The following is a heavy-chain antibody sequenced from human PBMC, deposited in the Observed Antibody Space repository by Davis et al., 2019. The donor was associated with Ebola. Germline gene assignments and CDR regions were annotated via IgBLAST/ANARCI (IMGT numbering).Heavy chain of an antibody. CDR1: GFIFSSYA. D-gene: IGHD1-7*01. CDR2: ITGTGVST. CDR3: AKDMVTNWNYVDYYYYGMDV. V-gene: IGHV3-23*01. J-gene: IGHJ6*02. Sequence: PGGSLRLSCAASGFIFSSYAMSWVRQAPGKGLAWVSSITGTGVSTYYADSVKGRFTISRDNSKNTLYLQMNSLRAEDTAVYYCAKDMVTNWNYVDYYYYGMDVWGQGTTVTVSS.